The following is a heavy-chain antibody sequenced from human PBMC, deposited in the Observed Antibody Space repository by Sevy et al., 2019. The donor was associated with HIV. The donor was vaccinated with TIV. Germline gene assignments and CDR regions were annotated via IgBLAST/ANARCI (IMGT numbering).Heavy chain of an antibody. D-gene: IGHD1-26*01. CDR1: VGSISSSSYY. V-gene: IGHV4-39*01. Sequence: SDTMSLTCTVSVGSISSSSYYWGWIRQPPGKGLEWIGSIYYSGSTYYNPSLKSRVTISVDTSKNQFSLKLSSVTAADTAVYYCARHRGIVGATTSPFDIWGQGTMVTVSS. CDR2: IYYSGST. J-gene: IGHJ3*02. CDR3: ARHRGIVGATTSPFDI.